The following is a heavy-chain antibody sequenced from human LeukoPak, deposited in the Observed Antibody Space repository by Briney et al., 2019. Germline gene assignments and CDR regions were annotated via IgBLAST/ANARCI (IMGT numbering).Heavy chain of an antibody. J-gene: IGHJ4*02. CDR1: GGTFSSYA. V-gene: IGHV1-69*13. Sequence: VASVKVSCKASGGTFSSYAISWVRQAPGQGLEWMGGIIPIFGTANYAQKFQGRVTITADESTSTAYTELSSLRSEDTAVYYCARGITMVREGFDYWGQGTLVTVSS. CDR3: ARGITMVREGFDY. CDR2: IIPIFGTA. D-gene: IGHD3-10*01.